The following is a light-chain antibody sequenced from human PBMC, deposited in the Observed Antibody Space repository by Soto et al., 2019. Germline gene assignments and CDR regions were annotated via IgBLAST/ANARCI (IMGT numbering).Light chain of an antibody. CDR1: QSISSW. J-gene: IGKJ4*01. V-gene: IGKV1-5*01. Sequence: DIPMTPSPSPLSASVGDRVTIPCRASQSISSWLAWYQQKPGKAPKLLIYDASSLESGVPSRFSGSGSGTEFTLTISSLQPDDFATYYCQQYNSYSVTFGGGTKVDI. CDR2: DAS. CDR3: QQYNSYSVT.